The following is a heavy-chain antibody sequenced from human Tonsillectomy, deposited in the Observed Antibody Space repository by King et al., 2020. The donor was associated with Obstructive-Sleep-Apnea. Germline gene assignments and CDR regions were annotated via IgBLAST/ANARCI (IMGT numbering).Heavy chain of an antibody. CDR3: AKDPGRLSIAPAVDYYYGMAV. V-gene: IGHV3-30*04. J-gene: IGHJ6*02. D-gene: IGHD6-6*01. CDR2: ISYDGNTK. Sequence: VQLVESGGGVVQPGRSLRLSCVASGFTFSGYAMDWVRQAPGKGLEWVAVISYDGNTKYYADSVKGRFTISRDNSKKTLYLQMNSLRADDTAVYFCAKDPGRLSIAPAVDYYYGMAVWGHGTTVSVSS. CDR1: GFTFSGYA.